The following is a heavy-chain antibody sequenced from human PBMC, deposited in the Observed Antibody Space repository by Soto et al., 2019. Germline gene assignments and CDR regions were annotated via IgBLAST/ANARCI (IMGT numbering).Heavy chain of an antibody. D-gene: IGHD4-17*01. J-gene: IGHJ3*01. Sequence: QVQLLASGPGLVKPSETLSLTCTVSGDSISDYYWSWIRQPPGKGLEWIGYIYYNGNTNYNPSLKSRVTMSXXTXKXXFSLRLSSVTAADTALYYCARDVGGTVTLEAAFDFGGQGTMVTVS. CDR1: GDSISDYY. V-gene: IGHV4-59*01. CDR3: ARDVGGTVTLEAAFDF. CDR2: IYYNGNT.